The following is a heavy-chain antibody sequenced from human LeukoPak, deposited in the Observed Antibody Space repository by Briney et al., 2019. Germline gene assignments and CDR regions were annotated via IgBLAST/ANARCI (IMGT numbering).Heavy chain of an antibody. Sequence: SETLSLTCTVSGYSISSGPYWGWIRQPPGQGLEWIASIYLGGTTYYTPSLKSRVNISVDTSKNQLSLRLSSVTAADTAVYYCATNWSDFDYWGPGTLVTVSS. CDR3: ATNWSDFDY. CDR1: GYSISSGPY. D-gene: IGHD1-1*01. V-gene: IGHV4-38-2*02. CDR2: IYLGGTT. J-gene: IGHJ4*02.